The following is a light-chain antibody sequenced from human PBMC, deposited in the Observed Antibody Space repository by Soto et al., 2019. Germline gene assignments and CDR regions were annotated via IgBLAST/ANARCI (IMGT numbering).Light chain of an antibody. CDR2: EVT. CDR3: SSFAPSNTRV. Sequence: QSALTQPPSASGSPGQSVTISCTGTSSDVGAYNYVSWYQQHAGKAPKLVIYEVTKRPSGVPDRFSGSKSANTASLTVSGLQAEDEADYYCSSFAPSNTRVFGAGTKLTVL. CDR1: SSDVGAYNY. J-gene: IGLJ3*02. V-gene: IGLV2-8*01.